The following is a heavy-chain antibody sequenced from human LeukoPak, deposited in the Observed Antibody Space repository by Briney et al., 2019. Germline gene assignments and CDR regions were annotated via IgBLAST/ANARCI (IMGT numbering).Heavy chain of an antibody. J-gene: IGHJ4*02. V-gene: IGHV4-39*07. CDR1: GGSISLSYYY. CDR3: ARGTLYSGWSYYFDY. Sequence: SETLSLTCSVSGGSISLSYYYWGWSRQPRGKAREWIVSVYYSGTTSYNPALKSQITISVYRAKNDFSLRLSSVTAADTAMYYCARGTLYSGWSYYFDYWGQGSQVTVSS. CDR2: VYYSGTT. D-gene: IGHD6-19*01.